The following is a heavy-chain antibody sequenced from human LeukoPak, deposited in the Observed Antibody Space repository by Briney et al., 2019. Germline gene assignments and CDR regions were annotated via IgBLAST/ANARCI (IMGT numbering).Heavy chain of an antibody. J-gene: IGHJ4*02. CDR2: ISGSGGST. D-gene: IGHD2-2*03. Sequence: PGGSLRLSCAASGFTFSSYATSWVRQAPGKGLEWVSAISGSGGSTYYADSVKGRFTISRDNSKNTLYLQMNSLRAEDTAVYYCAKEGGYCSSTSCYFYFDYWGQGTLVTVSS. CDR1: GFTFSSYA. CDR3: AKEGGYCSSTSCYFYFDY. V-gene: IGHV3-23*01.